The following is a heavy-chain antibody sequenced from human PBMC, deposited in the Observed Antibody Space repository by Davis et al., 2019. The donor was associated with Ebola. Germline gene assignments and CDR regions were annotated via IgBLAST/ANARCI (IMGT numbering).Heavy chain of an antibody. Sequence: PSETLSLTCTVSGDSISRSYWSWIRQPAGKGLEWIGRVYTSGTTTYNPSLRGRVTISLDRSKNQFSMNLSSVTAADTAVYYCAGEFFGVIIPDYYYYIDVWGKGTTVTV. V-gene: IGHV4-4*07. CDR2: VYTSGTT. D-gene: IGHD3-3*01. CDR1: GDSISRSY. CDR3: AGEFFGVIIPDYYYYIDV. J-gene: IGHJ6*03.